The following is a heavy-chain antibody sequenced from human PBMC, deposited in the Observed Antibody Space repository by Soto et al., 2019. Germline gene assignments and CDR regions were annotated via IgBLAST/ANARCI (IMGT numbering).Heavy chain of an antibody. J-gene: IGHJ4*02. CDR2: INAGNGNT. Sequence: GASVKVSCKASGYTFTIYAIDWVRQAPGQRLEWMGWINAGNGNTKYSQKFQGRVTITRDTSASTAYMELSSLRSEDTAVYYCARGITLPTPLDYWGQGTLVTVSS. CDR3: ARGITLPTPLDY. D-gene: IGHD1-20*01. CDR1: GYTFTIYA. V-gene: IGHV1-3*01.